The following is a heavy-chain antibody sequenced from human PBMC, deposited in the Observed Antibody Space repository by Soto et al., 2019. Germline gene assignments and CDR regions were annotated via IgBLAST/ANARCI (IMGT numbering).Heavy chain of an antibody. CDR2: IIPLFGTP. CDR1: GGTFSNGA. Sequence: QVQLVQSGAEVKRPGSSVKVSCKISGGTFSNGAFSWVRQAPGQGLECMGGIIPLFGTPSYAQKFQGRVTVTADESSSTVYMELSSLTSEDTAIYYCANERVGEMATGGYFDYWGQGTLVSVSS. D-gene: IGHD3-10*01. V-gene: IGHV1-69*01. CDR3: ANERVGEMATGGYFDY. J-gene: IGHJ4*02.